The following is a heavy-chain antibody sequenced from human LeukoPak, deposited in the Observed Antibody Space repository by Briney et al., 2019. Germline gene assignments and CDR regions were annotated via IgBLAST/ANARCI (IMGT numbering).Heavy chain of an antibody. D-gene: IGHD3-3*01. J-gene: IGHJ4*02. V-gene: IGHV3-30*04. CDR2: ISYDGSNK. CDR1: GFTFSSYA. Sequence: GGSLRLSCAASGFTFSSYAMHWVRQAPGKGLEWVAVISYDGSNKYYADSVKGRFTISRDNSKNTLYLQMNSLRAEDTAVYYCASTDFWSGYWGGFDYWGQGTLVTVSS. CDR3: ASTDFWSGYWGGFDY.